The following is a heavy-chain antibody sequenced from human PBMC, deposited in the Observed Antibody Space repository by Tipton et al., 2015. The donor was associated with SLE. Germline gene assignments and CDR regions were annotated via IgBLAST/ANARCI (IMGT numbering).Heavy chain of an antibody. Sequence: LRLSCTVSGGSLSSGGYYWSWIRQHPGKGLEWIGYIYYSGSTNYNPSLKSRVTISVDTSKNQFSLKLSSVTAADTAVYYCARSTDYSKFDYWGQGTLVTVSS. V-gene: IGHV4-61*08. J-gene: IGHJ4*02. CDR3: ARSTDYSKFDY. D-gene: IGHD4-11*01. CDR2: IYYSGST. CDR1: GGSLSSGGYY.